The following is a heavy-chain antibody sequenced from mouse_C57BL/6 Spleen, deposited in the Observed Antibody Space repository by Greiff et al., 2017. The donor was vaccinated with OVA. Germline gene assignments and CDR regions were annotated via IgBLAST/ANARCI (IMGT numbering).Heavy chain of an antibody. Sequence: VQLQQSGAELVKPGASVKLSCKASGYTFTEYTIHWVKQRSGQGLEWIGWFYPGSGSIKYNEKFKDKATLTADKSSSTVYMELSRLTSEDSAVYVCARPAHYVYDVDWYFDVWGTGTTVTVSS. D-gene: IGHD2-2*01. J-gene: IGHJ1*03. CDR2: FYPGSGSI. CDR3: ARPAHYVYDVDWYFDV. V-gene: IGHV1-62-2*01. CDR1: GYTFTEYT.